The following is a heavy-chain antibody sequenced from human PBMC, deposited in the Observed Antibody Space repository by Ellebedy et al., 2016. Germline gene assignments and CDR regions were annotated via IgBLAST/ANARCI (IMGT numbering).Heavy chain of an antibody. CDR2: IKQDGSEI. CDR1: GFTFSTYW. D-gene: IGHD5-12*01. Sequence: GGSLRLSXAASGFTFSTYWMSWVRQAPGKGLEWVANIKQDGSEIYYLDSVKGRFTISRDNAKNSLYLQMNSLRAEDTAVYYCASEMEGSGYDLGYWGRGTLVTVSS. V-gene: IGHV3-7*01. J-gene: IGHJ4*02. CDR3: ASEMEGSGYDLGY.